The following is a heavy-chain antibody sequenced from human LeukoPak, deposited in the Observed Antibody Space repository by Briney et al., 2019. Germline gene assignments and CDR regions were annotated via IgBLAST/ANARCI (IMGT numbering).Heavy chain of an antibody. D-gene: IGHD3-22*01. V-gene: IGHV4-30-4*01. J-gene: IGHJ4*02. CDR3: ARGHYYDSSGYYYPSYYFDY. Sequence: SETLSLTCTVSGGSISSGDYYWSWIRQPPGKGLEWIGYIYYSGSTYYNPSLKSRVTISLDTSKNQFSLKLSSVTAADTAVYYCARGHYYDSSGYYYPSYYFDYWGQGTLVTVSS. CDR2: IYYSGST. CDR1: GGSISSGDYY.